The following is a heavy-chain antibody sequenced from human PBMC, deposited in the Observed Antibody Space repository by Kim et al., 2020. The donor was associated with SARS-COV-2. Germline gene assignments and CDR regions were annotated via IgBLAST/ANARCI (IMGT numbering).Heavy chain of an antibody. J-gene: IGHJ6*02. V-gene: IGHV3-30*18. CDR1: GFTFSNYG. CDR3: AKDSHMFGRVYYYAMDV. CDR2: ISYDGSNK. Sequence: GGSLRLSCAASGFTFSNYGMFWVRQAPGKGLEWVAVISYDGSNKYYADSMKGRFIISRDPSKNTLNLQMNSLRLEDTAIYYCAKDSHMFGRVYYYAMDVWGQGTTVTVSS. D-gene: IGHD3-10*02.